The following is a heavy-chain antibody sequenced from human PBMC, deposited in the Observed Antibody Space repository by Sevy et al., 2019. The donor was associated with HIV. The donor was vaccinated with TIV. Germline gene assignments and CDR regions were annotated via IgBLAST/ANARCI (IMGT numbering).Heavy chain of an antibody. D-gene: IGHD2-8*02. Sequence: SENLSLTCTVSGASITTYYWSWFRQPAGKGLEWIDRMHSGGNTNYNPSLQGRVTMSLDTSKNQFSLTLDFVTAADAAVYYCARDTGKNYWGQGILVTVSS. J-gene: IGHJ4*02. CDR1: GASITTYY. CDR3: ARDTGKNY. V-gene: IGHV4-4*07. CDR2: MHSGGNT.